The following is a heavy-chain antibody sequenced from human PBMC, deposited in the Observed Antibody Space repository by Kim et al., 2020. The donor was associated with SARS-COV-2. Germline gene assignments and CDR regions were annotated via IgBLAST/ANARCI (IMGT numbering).Heavy chain of an antibody. CDR3: GRSGGYSGTDGMDV. CDR1: GDTFTSYD. CDR2: MNPGVGST. V-gene: IGHV1-46*01. J-gene: IGHJ6*02. Sequence: ASVKVSCKASGDTFTSYDVNWVRQAPGQGLEWMGMMNPGVGSTSYAQKFQGRVNMTKDTPTRTVHMELRSLGPEDTAVYYCGRSGGYSGTDGMDVWGQGTPVIVSS. D-gene: IGHD5-12*01.